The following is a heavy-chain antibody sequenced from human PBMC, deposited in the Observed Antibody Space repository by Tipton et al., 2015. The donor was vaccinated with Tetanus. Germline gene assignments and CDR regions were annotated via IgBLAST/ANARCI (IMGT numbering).Heavy chain of an antibody. J-gene: IGHJ4*02. D-gene: IGHD3-22*01. Sequence: SLRLSCAASGFTFRNYGMHWVRQAPGKGLEWVAVFWSDGSNKYYADSVKGRFTVSRDTSKNTLYLQMNSLRAEDTAVYYCTRDDDTRSRYSIFNYWGQGTLVTVSS. CDR2: FWSDGSNK. CDR1: GFTFRNYG. CDR3: TRDDDTRSRYSIFNY. V-gene: IGHV3-33*08.